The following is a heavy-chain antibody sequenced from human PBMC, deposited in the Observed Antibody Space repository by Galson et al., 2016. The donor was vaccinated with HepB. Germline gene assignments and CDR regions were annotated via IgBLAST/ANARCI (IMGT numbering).Heavy chain of an antibody. CDR3: ARGTGYSYGDFDY. V-gene: IGHV1-69*13. CDR1: GGSFNSYG. J-gene: IGHJ4*02. CDR2: IISIFDRA. D-gene: IGHD5-18*01. Sequence: SVKVSCKASGGSFNSYGFSWVRQAPGQGPEWMGGIISIFDRAHYAEKFQGRVTITADESTSTVYMELTSLTSEDTAVYYCARGTGYSYGDFDYWGQGSLVTVSS.